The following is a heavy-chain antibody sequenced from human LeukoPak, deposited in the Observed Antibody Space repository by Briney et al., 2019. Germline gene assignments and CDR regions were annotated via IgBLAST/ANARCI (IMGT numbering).Heavy chain of an antibody. Sequence: PGGSLRLSCAVSGFTFSGFWMSWSRQAPGKGLEWVASINSDGSEGYYADVVKGRFTISRDNAKNSLYLQINSLRAEDTAVYYCARSSYXSSSSVWGQGTMVTVSS. V-gene: IGHV3-7*03. CDR1: GFTFSGFW. J-gene: IGHJ3*01. CDR2: INSDGSEG. CDR3: ARSSYXSSSSV. D-gene: IGHD6-6*01.